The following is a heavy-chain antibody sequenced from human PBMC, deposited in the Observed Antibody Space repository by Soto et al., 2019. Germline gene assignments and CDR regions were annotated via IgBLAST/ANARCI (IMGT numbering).Heavy chain of an antibody. CDR3: AQALGSAVAGPGRFDL. D-gene: IGHD6-19*01. V-gene: IGHV1-69*12. J-gene: IGHJ2*01. CDR2: ITPMFGTA. Sequence: QVQLVQSGAEVKKPGSSVKVSCKASGGTFSRYAISWVRQAPGQGLEWMGGITPMFGTANYAQKCQGRVTITADESTSTVHMELRRLRSEDTAVYYCAQALGSAVAGPGRFDLWGRGTLVIVSS. CDR1: GGTFSRYA.